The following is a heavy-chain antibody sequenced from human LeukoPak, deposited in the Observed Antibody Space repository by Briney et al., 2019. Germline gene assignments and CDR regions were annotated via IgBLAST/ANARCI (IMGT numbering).Heavy chain of an antibody. CDR2: MNPNSGNT. Sequence: ASVKVSCKASGYTFTSYGISWVRQATGQGLEWMGWMNPNSGNTGYAQKLQGRVTMTTDTSTSTAYMELRSLRSDDTAVYYCARDLPYSSSPEFDYWGQGTLVTVSS. D-gene: IGHD6-13*01. CDR3: ARDLPYSSSPEFDY. CDR1: GYTFTSYG. V-gene: IGHV1-18*01. J-gene: IGHJ4*02.